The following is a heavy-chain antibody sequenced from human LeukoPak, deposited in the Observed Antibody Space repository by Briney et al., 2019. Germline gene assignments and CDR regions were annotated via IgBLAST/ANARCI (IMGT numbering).Heavy chain of an antibody. CDR1: RYTLTTYG. CDR3: ARDTTKYYYDSTGSQPSTANVDY. D-gene: IGHD3-22*01. CDR2: VSGKDGKT. Sequence: GSVKVSCKASRYTLTTYGISGVRQAPGQGREGMGRVSGKDGKTHFAQNLQGRVSMTTDTSTATAYMELSSLRSEDTAVYYCARDTTKYYYDSTGSQPSTANVDYWGQGTLVTVSS. J-gene: IGHJ4*02. V-gene: IGHV1-18*01.